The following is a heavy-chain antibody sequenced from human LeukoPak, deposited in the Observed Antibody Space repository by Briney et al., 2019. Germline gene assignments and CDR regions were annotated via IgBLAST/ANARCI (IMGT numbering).Heavy chain of an antibody. D-gene: IGHD6-19*01. V-gene: IGHV3-23*01. CDR3: ARGGKIAVVGTRSPQYFHH. CDR2: ISGSGGST. CDR1: GFTFSSYA. J-gene: IGHJ1*01. Sequence: HPGGSLRLSCAASGFTFSSYAMSWVRQAPGKGLEWASAISGSGGSTYYADSVKGRFTISRDNSKNTLYLQMNSLRAEDTAVYYCARGGKIAVVGTRSPQYFHHWGQGTLVTVSS.